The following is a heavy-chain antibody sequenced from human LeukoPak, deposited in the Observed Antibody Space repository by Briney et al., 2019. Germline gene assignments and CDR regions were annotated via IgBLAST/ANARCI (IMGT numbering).Heavy chain of an antibody. D-gene: IGHD2-21*01. J-gene: IGHJ3*02. CDR3: ARGAYSFDT. CDR1: GGSISSYY. Sequence: PSETLSLTCTVSGGSISSYYWSWIRQPPGKGLEWIGYIYYSGITKHNPSLKSRVTMSVDTSKNQFSLNLTSVTAADTAVYYCARGAYSFDTWGQGTVVTVSS. V-gene: IGHV4-59*12. CDR2: IYYSGIT.